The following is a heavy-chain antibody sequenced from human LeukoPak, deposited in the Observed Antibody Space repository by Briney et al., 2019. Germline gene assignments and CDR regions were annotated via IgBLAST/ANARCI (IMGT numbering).Heavy chain of an antibody. V-gene: IGHV1-24*01. CDR1: GYTLAELS. CDR3: VTDSGGRSGDFFY. D-gene: IGHD3-22*01. CDR2: FDPEDGET. Sequence: ASVKVSCKVSGYTLAELSMHWVRQAPGKGLEWMGGFDPEDGETVYAQNFQGRVTMTEDTSTDTAYMELSSLRSEDTAVYYCVTDSGGRSGDFFYWGQGTLVTVSS. J-gene: IGHJ4*02.